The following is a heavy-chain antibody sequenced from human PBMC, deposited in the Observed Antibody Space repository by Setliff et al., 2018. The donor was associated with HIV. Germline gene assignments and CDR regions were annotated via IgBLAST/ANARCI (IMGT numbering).Heavy chain of an antibody. CDR2: IYHRGNS. Sequence: PSETLSLTCNVSGYSIRSTYYWGWIRQTPGKGLEWLGSIYHRGNSYYRPSLKSRVSISVDTSKNQFSLTLRSMSAADTAVYYCVRHVGKFSSDARYYGVGWFDRLGQGTLVTVSS. V-gene: IGHV4-38-2*02. D-gene: IGHD3-16*01. J-gene: IGHJ5*02. CDR1: GYSIRSTYY. CDR3: VRHVGKFSSDARYYGVGWFDR.